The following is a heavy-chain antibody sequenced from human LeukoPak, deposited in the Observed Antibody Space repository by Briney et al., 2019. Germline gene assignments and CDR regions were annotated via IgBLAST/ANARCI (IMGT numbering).Heavy chain of an antibody. CDR1: GYTFTSYG. Sequence: PQASVKVSCKASGYTFTSYGISWVRQAPGQGLEWMGWISAYNGNTNYAQKLQGRVTMTTDTSTSTAYMELRSLRSDDTAVYYCARDRFPGKAAAGQNLNNWFDPWGQGTLVTVSS. D-gene: IGHD6-13*01. V-gene: IGHV1-18*01. J-gene: IGHJ5*02. CDR3: ARDRFPGKAAAGQNLNNWFDP. CDR2: ISAYNGNT.